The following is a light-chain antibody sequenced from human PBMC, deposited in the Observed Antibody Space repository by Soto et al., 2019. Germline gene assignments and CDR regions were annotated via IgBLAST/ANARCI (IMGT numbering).Light chain of an antibody. CDR1: QCISGA. CDR3: QQSYSTPPGT. CDR2: GAF. J-gene: IGKJ1*01. V-gene: IGKV3-15*01. Sequence: EIVMTHSPATLSVSPWGIATLSCRASQCISGALAWYQQKPGQAPRLLIYGAFSRAAGVPARFSCSGSGTDFTLTISSLQPEDFATYYCQQSYSTPPGTFGQGTKVDIK.